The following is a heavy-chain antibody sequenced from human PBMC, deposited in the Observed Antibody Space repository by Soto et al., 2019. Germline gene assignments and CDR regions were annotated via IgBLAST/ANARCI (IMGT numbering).Heavy chain of an antibody. CDR3: SNVSTYVFGVVITHDY. CDR1: GFTFSSYA. CDR2: ISGSGGST. J-gene: IGHJ4*02. D-gene: IGHD3-3*01. V-gene: IGHV3-23*01. Sequence: GGSLTLSCAASGFTFSSYAMSWVRQAQGKGLEWVSAISGSGGSTYYADSVKGRFTIARDNSKNTLYLQMNSLRAEDTAVYYCSNVSTYVFGVVITHDYWGQGTLVTVSS.